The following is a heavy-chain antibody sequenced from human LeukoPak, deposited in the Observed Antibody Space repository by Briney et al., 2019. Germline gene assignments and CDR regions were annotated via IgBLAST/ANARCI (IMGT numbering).Heavy chain of an antibody. Sequence: PGGSPRLSCAASGFTFSSYAMHWVRQAPGKGLERVAVISYDGSNKYYADSVKGRFTISRDNPKNTLYLQMNSLRAEDTAVYYCARLAQDSSGMTNWFDPWGQGTLVTVSS. CDR3: ARLAQDSSGMTNWFDP. J-gene: IGHJ5*02. CDR2: ISYDGSNK. CDR1: GFTFSSYA. V-gene: IGHV3-30-3*01. D-gene: IGHD3-22*01.